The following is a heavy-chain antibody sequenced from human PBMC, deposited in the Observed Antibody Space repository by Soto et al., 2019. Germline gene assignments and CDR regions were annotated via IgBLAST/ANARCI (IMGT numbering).Heavy chain of an antibody. CDR1: GYTLTELS. D-gene: IGHD6-19*01. Sequence: ASVKVSCKVSGYTLTELSMHWVRQAPGKGLEWMGGFDPEDGETIYAQKFQGRVTMTEDTSTDTAYMELSSLRSEDTAVYYCATGGEQWLEDYYYYGMDVWGQGTTVTVSS. V-gene: IGHV1-24*01. J-gene: IGHJ6*02. CDR3: ATGGEQWLEDYYYYGMDV. CDR2: FDPEDGET.